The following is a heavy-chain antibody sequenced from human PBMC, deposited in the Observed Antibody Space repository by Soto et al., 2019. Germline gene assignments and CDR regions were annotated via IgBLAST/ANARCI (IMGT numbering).Heavy chain of an antibody. CDR3: AKGGCDSSAFEI. D-gene: IGHD6-13*01. CDR2: ISNDGNNQ. CDR1: GFTFSSDG. Sequence: GQLVESGGGVVQPGNSLRLSCAASGFTFSSDGMHWFRQAPGKGLEWVAIISNDGNNQYYGEYVKGRFTISRDNSKNTLYLQMNSLRAEDTAVYYCAKGGCDSSAFEIWGQGTMVTVSS. J-gene: IGHJ3*02. V-gene: IGHV3-30*18.